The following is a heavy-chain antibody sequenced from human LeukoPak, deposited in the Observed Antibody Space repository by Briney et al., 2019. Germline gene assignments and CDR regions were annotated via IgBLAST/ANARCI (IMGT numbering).Heavy chain of an antibody. J-gene: IGHJ4*02. CDR3: ARGHTAVTRHFDF. CDR2: ISSGSSAI. Sequence: GGSLRLSCEASGFTFTTYSMTWVRQAPGKGLEWVSIISSGSSAIFSTDALKGRFTISRDDAKNLLYLDMNSLRAEDTAVYYCARGHTAVTRHFDFWGQGTLVTVSS. D-gene: IGHD4-17*01. CDR1: GFTFTTYS. V-gene: IGHV3-21*01.